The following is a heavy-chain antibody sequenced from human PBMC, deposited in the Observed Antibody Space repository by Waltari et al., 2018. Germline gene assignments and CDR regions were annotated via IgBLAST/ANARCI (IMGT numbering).Heavy chain of an antibody. Sequence: QVQLQESGPGLVTPSETLSLTCTVSGGSISSHYWSWIRQPPGKGLEWIGYIYYSGSTNYNPSLKSRVTISVDTSKNQFSLKLSSVTAADTAVYYCARDHSGYYDYWGQGTLVTVSS. CDR1: GGSISSHY. CDR3: ARDHSGYYDY. D-gene: IGHD3-22*01. J-gene: IGHJ4*02. V-gene: IGHV4-59*11. CDR2: IYYSGST.